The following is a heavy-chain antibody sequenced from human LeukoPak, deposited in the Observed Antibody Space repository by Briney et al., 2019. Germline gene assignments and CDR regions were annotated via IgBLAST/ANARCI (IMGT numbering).Heavy chain of an antibody. J-gene: IGHJ4*02. Sequence: AASEKVSCKASGGTFSSYAISWVRQAPGQGLEWRGGIIPIFGTANYAQKFQGRVTITTYESTSTAYMELSSLRSEDTALYYCASLHTYYYDSSGYYGLDYWGQGTLVTDSS. D-gene: IGHD3-22*01. CDR3: ASLHTYYYDSSGYYGLDY. CDR2: IIPIFGTA. CDR1: GGTFSSYA. V-gene: IGHV1-69*05.